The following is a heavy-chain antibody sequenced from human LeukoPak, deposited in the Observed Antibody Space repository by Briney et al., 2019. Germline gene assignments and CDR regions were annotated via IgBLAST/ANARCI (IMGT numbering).Heavy chain of an antibody. CDR2: IYSGGST. D-gene: IGHD3-10*01. CDR1: GFTVSSNY. CDR3: ARVYGSGSYYVDY. V-gene: IGHV3-66*01. J-gene: IGHJ4*02. Sequence: GGSLRLSCAASGFTVSSNYMSWVRQAPGKGLEWVSVIYSGGSTYYADSVKGRFTISRDNSKNTLYLQMNSLRAEDTAVYYCARVYGSGSYYVDYWGRGTLVTVSS.